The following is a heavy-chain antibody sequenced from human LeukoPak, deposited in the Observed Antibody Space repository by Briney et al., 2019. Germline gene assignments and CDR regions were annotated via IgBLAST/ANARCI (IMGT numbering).Heavy chain of an antibody. Sequence: GGSLRLSCAASGFTFSSYGMHWVRQAPGKGLEWVAFIRYDGSNKYYADSVKGRFTISRDNSENTLYLQMNSLRTDDTAVYYCAKDRLTTVVMGYLDYWGQGTLVTVPS. CDR2: IRYDGSNK. J-gene: IGHJ4*02. V-gene: IGHV3-30*02. CDR3: AKDRLTTVVMGYLDY. CDR1: GFTFSSYG. D-gene: IGHD4-23*01.